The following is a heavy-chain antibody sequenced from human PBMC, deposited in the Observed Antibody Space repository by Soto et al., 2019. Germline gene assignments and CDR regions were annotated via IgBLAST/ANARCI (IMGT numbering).Heavy chain of an antibody. J-gene: IGHJ4*02. CDR3: ARLKSTYSGSYYGGGFFDY. V-gene: IGHV4-39*01. D-gene: IGHD1-26*01. CDR1: GESMSNTAYY. CDR2: IFYTGSA. Sequence: QLQLQESGPGLVKPSEILSLTCNVSGESMSNTAYYWGWIRQTPGKGLEWIGSIFYTGSAYYNSSLKSRVTISVDTSKNQFSLKLLSVAAADTAIYYCARLKSTYSGSYYGGGFFDYWGQGSLVTVSS.